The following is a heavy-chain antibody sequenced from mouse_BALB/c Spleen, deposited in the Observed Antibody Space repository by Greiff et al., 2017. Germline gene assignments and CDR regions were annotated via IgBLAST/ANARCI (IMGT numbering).Heavy chain of an antibody. V-gene: IGHV1-7*01. CDR3: ARPASGY. D-gene: IGHD3-1*01. CDR1: GYTFTSYW. CDR2: INPSTGYT. Sequence: QVQLQQSGAELAKPGASVKMSCKASGYTFTSYWMHWVKQRPGQGLEWIGYINPSTGYTEYNQKFKDKATLTADKSSSTAYMQLSSLTSEDSAVYYCARPASGYWGQGTTLTVSS. J-gene: IGHJ2*01.